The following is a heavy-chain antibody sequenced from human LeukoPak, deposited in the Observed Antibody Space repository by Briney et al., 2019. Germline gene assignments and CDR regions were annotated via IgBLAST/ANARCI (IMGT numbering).Heavy chain of an antibody. Sequence: SETLSLTCAVYGGSFGGYYWSWIRQPPGKGLEWIGEINHSGSTNYNPSLKSRVTISVDTSKNQFSLKLSSVTAADTAVYYCARGSGWYFRWFDPWGQGTLVTVSS. CDR2: INHSGST. D-gene: IGHD6-19*01. CDR3: ARGSGWYFRWFDP. CDR1: GGSFGGYY. J-gene: IGHJ5*02. V-gene: IGHV4-34*01.